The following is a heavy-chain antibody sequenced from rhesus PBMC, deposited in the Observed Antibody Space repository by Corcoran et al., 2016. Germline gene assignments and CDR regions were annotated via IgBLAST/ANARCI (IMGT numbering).Heavy chain of an antibody. Sequence: QLQLQESGPGLVKPSETLSVTCAVSGGSISSSYWSWIRQAPGKGLEWIGYIYGSGSSTNYNPSLKSRVTLSVDTSQNQLSLKLSSVTTADTAVYYCARDVSVAAKGDFDYWGQGVLVTVSS. J-gene: IGHJ4*01. CDR3: ARDVSVAAKGDFDY. CDR1: GGSISSSY. CDR2: IYGSGSST. D-gene: IGHD4-29*01. V-gene: IGHV4-169*02.